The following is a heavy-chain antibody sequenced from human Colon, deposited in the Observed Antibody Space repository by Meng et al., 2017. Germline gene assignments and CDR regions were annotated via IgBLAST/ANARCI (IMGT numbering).Heavy chain of an antibody. D-gene: IGHD3-10*01. Sequence: QRPGPGSVKPSSTLPLPCAISEDSVSVTRALWHCVRHSPSRGLEWLGQTYYRSEWQNHYGVSVKSRITIPADTSRNQFSLNLNSVTPEDTAVYYCTTWYGEYWGQGTLVTVSS. CDR1: EDSVSVTRAL. J-gene: IGHJ4*02. CDR2: TYYRSEWQN. V-gene: IGHV6-1*01. CDR3: TTWYGEY.